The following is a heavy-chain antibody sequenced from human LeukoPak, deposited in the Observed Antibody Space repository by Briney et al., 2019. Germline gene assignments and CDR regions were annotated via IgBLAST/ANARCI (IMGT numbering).Heavy chain of an antibody. CDR2: INHIGST. J-gene: IGHJ5*02. Sequence: SETLSLTCAVYGGSFSGYYWSWIRQPPGKGLEWIGEINHIGSTNYNPSLKSRVTISVDTSKNQFSLKLSSVTAADTAVYYCARGPRRSYYYDSSGYYYWFDPWDQGTLVTVSS. D-gene: IGHD3-22*01. CDR1: GGSFSGYY. CDR3: ARGPRRSYYYDSSGYYYWFDP. V-gene: IGHV4-34*01.